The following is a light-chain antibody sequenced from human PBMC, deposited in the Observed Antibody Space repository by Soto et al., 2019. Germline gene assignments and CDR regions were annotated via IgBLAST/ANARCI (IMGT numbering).Light chain of an antibody. CDR1: QSVTSSY. V-gene: IGKV3-20*01. J-gene: IGKJ5*01. CDR2: GAS. CDR3: QQYGSSPT. Sequence: EIVLTQSPGTLSLSPGERATLSCRAGQSVTSSYLAWYQQKPGQAPRLLIYGASSRATGIPDRFSGSGSGTDFTLTISRLEPEDFEVYYCQQYGSSPTFGQGTRLEIK.